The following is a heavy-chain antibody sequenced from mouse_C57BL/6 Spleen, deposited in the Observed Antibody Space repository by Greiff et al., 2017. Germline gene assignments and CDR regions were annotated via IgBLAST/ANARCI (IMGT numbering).Heavy chain of an antibody. CDR2: IYPGDGDT. CDR3: ARWERYYAMDY. CDR1: GYAFSSYW. Sequence: VQLQQSGAELVKPGASVKISCKASGYAFSSYWMNWVKQRPGKGLEWIGQIYPGDGDTNYNGKFKGKATLTADNSSSTAYMQLSSLTSEDSAVYFWARWERYYAMDYWGQGTSVTISS. D-gene: IGHD4-1*01. V-gene: IGHV1-80*01. J-gene: IGHJ4*01.